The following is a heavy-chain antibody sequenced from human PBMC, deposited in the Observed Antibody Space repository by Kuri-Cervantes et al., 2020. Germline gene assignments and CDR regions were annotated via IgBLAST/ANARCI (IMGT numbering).Heavy chain of an antibody. V-gene: IGHV4-4*02. D-gene: IGHD3-16*01. CDR3: ASAMDYYEAFDY. CDR2: IYHTGST. CDR1: GGSISSSNW. Sequence: SETLSLTCAVFGGSISSSNWWSWVRQPPGKGLEWIGEIYHTGSTNYNPSLKSRVTISVDKSKNQFSLKLTSVTAADTAVYYCASAMDYYEAFDYWGQGTLVTVSS. J-gene: IGHJ4*02.